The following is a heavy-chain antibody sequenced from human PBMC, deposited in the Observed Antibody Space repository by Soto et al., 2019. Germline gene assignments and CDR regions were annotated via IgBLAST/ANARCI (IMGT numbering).Heavy chain of an antibody. CDR1: GYTFTSYG. Sequence: ASVKVSCKASGYTFTSYGISWVRQAPGQGLEWMGWISAYNGNTNYAQKLQGRVTMTTDTSTSTAYMELRSLRSDDTAVYYCARESGGSSHSGDAFDIWGQGRMVTVSS. V-gene: IGHV1-18*04. CDR3: ARESGGSSHSGDAFDI. D-gene: IGHD1-26*01. J-gene: IGHJ3*02. CDR2: ISAYNGNT.